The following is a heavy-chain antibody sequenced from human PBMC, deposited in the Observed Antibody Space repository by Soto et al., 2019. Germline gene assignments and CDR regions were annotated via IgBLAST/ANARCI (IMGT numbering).Heavy chain of an antibody. J-gene: IGHJ4*01. CDR2: ISYSGSPT. V-gene: IGHV3-48*03. D-gene: IGHD3-10*01. CDR1: GFTLSSYE. Sequence: EVQLVESGGGLVQPGGSLRLSCVGSGFTLSSYEMNWVRQAPGKGLEWVAWISYSGSPTGHADSVKGRFTISRDNAKNSLYLKMNSLGAEDTAVYYCVRDRSLKVPTSIDYWGRGALVTVSS. CDR3: VRDRSLKVPTSIDY.